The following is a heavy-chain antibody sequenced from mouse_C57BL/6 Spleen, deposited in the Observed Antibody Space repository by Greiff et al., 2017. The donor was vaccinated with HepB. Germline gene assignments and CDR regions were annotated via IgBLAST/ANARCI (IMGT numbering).Heavy chain of an antibody. V-gene: IGHV1-55*01. D-gene: IGHD4-1*01. J-gene: IGHJ2*01. CDR3: ARGGWDPYYFDY. CDR2: LYPGSGST. Sequence: QVQLQQPGAELVKPGASVKMSCKASGYTFTSYWITWVKQRHGQGLEWIGDLYPGSGSTNYNEKFKSKATLTVDTSSSTAYMQLSSRTSEDSAVYYCARGGWDPYYFDYWGQGTTLTVSS. CDR1: GYTFTSYW.